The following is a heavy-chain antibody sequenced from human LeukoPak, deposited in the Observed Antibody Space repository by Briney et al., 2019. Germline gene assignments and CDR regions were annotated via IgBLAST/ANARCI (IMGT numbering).Heavy chain of an antibody. Sequence: SETLSLTCTVSGGSISGYYWSWFRQPPGKGLECIGYIYYSGNTNYNPSLKSRVTISVDTSKNQFSLKLTSVTAADTAVYYCARGYGSGTYYLNYFDYWGRGTLVTVSS. CDR1: GGSISGYY. CDR3: ARGYGSGTYYLNYFDY. D-gene: IGHD3-10*01. CDR2: IYYSGNT. V-gene: IGHV4-59*01. J-gene: IGHJ4*02.